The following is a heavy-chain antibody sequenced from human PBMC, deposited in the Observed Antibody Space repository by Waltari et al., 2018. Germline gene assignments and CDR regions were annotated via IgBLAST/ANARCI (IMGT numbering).Heavy chain of an antibody. Sequence: QVQLVPSGAEVMKPGASGKVSCQASGYTFFTYDINWVRQAPGQGLEWMGWMNPNNGDRAYAQKFQGRVTMTRDTSINTAYMELSSLTSEDTALYYCAKGRDVNAGYDYNWFDTWGQGTLVTVSS. CDR1: GYTFFTYD. D-gene: IGHD5-12*01. CDR3: AKGRDVNAGYDYNWFDT. J-gene: IGHJ5*02. CDR2: MNPNNGDR. V-gene: IGHV1-8*02.